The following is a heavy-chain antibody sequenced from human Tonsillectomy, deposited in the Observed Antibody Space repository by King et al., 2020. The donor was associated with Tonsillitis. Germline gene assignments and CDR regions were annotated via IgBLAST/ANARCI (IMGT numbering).Heavy chain of an antibody. CDR3: AKDHYYYDSGGYYSYWYFDL. CDR2: IPYDGSIK. V-gene: IGHV3-30*02. Sequence: VQLVESGGGVVQPGGSLRLSCAASGFSFSSYGMHWVRQAPGKGLEWVAFIPYDGSIKYYADSAKGRFTISRDTSKNTLYLQMNSLRAEDTAVYYCAKDHYYYDSGGYYSYWYFDLWGRGTLVTVSS. J-gene: IGHJ2*01. CDR1: GFSFSSYG. D-gene: IGHD3-22*01.